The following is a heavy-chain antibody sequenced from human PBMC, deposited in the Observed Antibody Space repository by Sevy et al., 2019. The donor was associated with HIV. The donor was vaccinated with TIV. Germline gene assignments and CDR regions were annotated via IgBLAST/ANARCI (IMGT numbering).Heavy chain of an antibody. CDR2: IWYDGSNK. J-gene: IGHJ4*02. Sequence: GGSLRLSCAAFGFAYSGYGMHWVRQAPGKGLEWVAVIWYDGSNKEYADSVKGRFTISRDNSKTTLYLQMNSLRAEDTAVYYCARDGGCSSTSCLLYFDSWGQGALVTVSS. V-gene: IGHV3-33*01. D-gene: IGHD2-2*01. CDR3: ARDGGCSSTSCLLYFDS. CDR1: GFAYSGYG.